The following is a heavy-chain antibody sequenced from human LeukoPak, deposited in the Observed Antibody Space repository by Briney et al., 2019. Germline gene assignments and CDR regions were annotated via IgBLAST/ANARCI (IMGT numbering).Heavy chain of an antibody. V-gene: IGHV3-73*01. CDR1: GFSFNYAW. CDR2: IRSKANTYAT. J-gene: IGHJ4*02. Sequence: GGSLRLSCAASGFSFNYAWMDWVRRAPGKGLEWVGRIRSKANTYATAYAASVKGRFTISRDDSKNTAYLQMNSLKIEDTAVYYCTSSSGWQNEYWGQGTLVTVSS. D-gene: IGHD6-19*01. CDR3: TSSSGWQNEY.